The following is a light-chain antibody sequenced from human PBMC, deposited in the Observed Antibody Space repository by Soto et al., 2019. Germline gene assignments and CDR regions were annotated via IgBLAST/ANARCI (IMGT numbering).Light chain of an antibody. CDR3: QTWGTGIVV. CDR2: LNSDGSH. CDR1: SGHSSYA. V-gene: IGLV4-69*01. Sequence: LVLTQSPSASASLGASVKLTCTLSSGHSSYAIAWHQQQPEKGPRYLMKLNSDGSHSKGDGIPDRFSGSSSGAERYLTISSLQCEDEADYYCQTWGTGIVVFGGGTKLTVL. J-gene: IGLJ2*01.